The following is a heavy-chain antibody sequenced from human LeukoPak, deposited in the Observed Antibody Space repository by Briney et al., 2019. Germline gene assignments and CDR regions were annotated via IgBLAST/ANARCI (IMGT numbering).Heavy chain of an antibody. CDR3: ARLKFYDSTGYSPGHYMDV. J-gene: IGHJ6*03. CDR1: GGPIYSYY. D-gene: IGHD3-22*01. CDR2: LYPGVST. V-gene: IGHV4-4*07. Sequence: SETLSLTCTVSGGPIYSYYWSWIRQAAGKGLEWIGRLYPGVSTNYNPSLKSRVTMSVDTSKNQYALKLSAVTAADTAVYYCARLKFYDSTGYSPGHYMDVWGKGTTVTVSS.